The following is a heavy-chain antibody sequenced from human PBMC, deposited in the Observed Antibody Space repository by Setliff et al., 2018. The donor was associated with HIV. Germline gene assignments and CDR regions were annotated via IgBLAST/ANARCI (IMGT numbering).Heavy chain of an antibody. D-gene: IGHD6-13*01. Sequence: PSETLSLTCAVYGGSFSGYYWSWIRQPPGKGLEWIGEINHSGSTNYNPSLKSRVSISGDTSKNQFSLNLTSVTAAATAVYYCARTAPPRIAAPYNDPFDIWGQGTMVTVSS. V-gene: IGHV4-34*01. CDR3: ARTAPPRIAAPYNDPFDI. CDR1: GGSFSGYY. CDR2: INHSGST. J-gene: IGHJ3*02.